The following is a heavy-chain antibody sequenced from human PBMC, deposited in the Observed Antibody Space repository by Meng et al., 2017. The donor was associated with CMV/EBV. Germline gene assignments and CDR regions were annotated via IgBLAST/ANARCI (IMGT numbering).Heavy chain of an antibody. CDR2: IYYSGST. J-gene: IGHJ6*02. Sequence: SETLSLTCTVSGGSVSSGSYYWSWIRQPPGKGLEWIGYIYYSGSTNYNPSLKSRVTISVDTSKNQFSLKLSSVTAADTAVYYCARDRGYSSSWRRGYYGMDVWGQGTTVTVS. CDR3: ARDRGYSSSWRRGYYGMDV. D-gene: IGHD6-13*01. CDR1: GGSVSSGSYY. V-gene: IGHV4-61*01.